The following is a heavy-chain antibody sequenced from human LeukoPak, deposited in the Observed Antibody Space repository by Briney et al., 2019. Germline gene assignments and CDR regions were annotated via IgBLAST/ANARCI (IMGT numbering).Heavy chain of an antibody. CDR2: TYYRSKWYN. CDR1: GDSVSNNGAA. V-gene: IGHV6-1*01. CDR3: ARDRGYSSGCDY. J-gene: IGHJ4*02. D-gene: IGHD6-19*01. Sequence: SQTLSLACAISGDSVSNNGAAAWKWLRQSPSRGLEWLVRTYYRSKWYNDYAVSVKSRITINPDTSKNQFSLQLNSVTPEDTAVYYCARDRGYSSGCDYWGQGTLVTVSS.